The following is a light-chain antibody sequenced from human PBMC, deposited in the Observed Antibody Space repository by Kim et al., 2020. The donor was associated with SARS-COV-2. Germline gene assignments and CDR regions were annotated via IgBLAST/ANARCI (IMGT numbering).Light chain of an antibody. CDR3: QQRYSWPPLT. Sequence: SPGERATLSCRASQSVTHHLAWYQEKRGQPPRLLIYDASNRATGIPARFSGSGSGTDFNLTINSLEPEDFAVYYCQQRYSWPPLTFGGGTKVDIK. V-gene: IGKV3-11*01. CDR2: DAS. CDR1: QSVTHH. J-gene: IGKJ4*01.